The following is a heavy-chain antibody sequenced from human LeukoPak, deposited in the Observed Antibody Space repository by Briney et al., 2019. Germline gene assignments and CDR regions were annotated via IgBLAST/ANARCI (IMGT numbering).Heavy chain of an antibody. CDR3: ARGRRLRGAFDI. Sequence: SETLSLTCAVYGGSFSGYYWSWTRQPPGKGLEWIGEINHSGSTNYNPSLKSRVTISVDTSKNQFSLKLSSVTAADTAVYYCARGRRLRGAFDIWGQGTMVTVSS. CDR1: GGSFSGYY. J-gene: IGHJ3*02. CDR2: INHSGST. V-gene: IGHV4-34*01. D-gene: IGHD2-15*01.